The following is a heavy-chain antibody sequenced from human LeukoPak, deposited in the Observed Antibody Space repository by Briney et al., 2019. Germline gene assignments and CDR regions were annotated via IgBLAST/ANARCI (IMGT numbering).Heavy chain of an antibody. CDR1: GCSISKYY. D-gene: IGHD3-22*01. Sequence: SGTLSLTCTGSGCSISKYYWSWIRQPPGKGLEGVGDIYFSGRTNYNPSLKSRVTISVDTSKNQFSLKLSSVTAADTAVYYCARSSKAYYDSSGYLYWGQGTLVTVSS. V-gene: IGHV4-59*01. CDR3: ARSSKAYYDSSGYLY. CDR2: IYFSGRT. J-gene: IGHJ4*02.